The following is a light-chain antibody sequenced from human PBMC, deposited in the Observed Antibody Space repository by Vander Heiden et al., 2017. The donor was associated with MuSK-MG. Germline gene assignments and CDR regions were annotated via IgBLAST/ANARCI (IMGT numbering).Light chain of an antibody. Sequence: EIVLTQSPATLSLSPGERATLSCRASQSVSNYLAWYQQKPGQAPRLLIYDASNRATGIPARFSGSGYGADFTLTISSLEPEDFAIYYCQQRVNWPPITFGQGTRLEIK. CDR1: QSVSNY. CDR2: DAS. J-gene: IGKJ5*01. CDR3: QQRVNWPPIT. V-gene: IGKV3-11*01.